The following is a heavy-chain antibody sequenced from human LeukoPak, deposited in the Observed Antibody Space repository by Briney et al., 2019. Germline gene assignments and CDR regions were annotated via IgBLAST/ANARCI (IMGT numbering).Heavy chain of an antibody. CDR2: ISYDGSNK. V-gene: IGHV3-30*01. J-gene: IGHJ4*02. CDR3: ARGARKVYFYDFGSVYYPPHIFDY. D-gene: IGHD3-3*01. CDR1: GFTFSSYA. Sequence: PGGSLRLSCAASGFTFSSYAMHRVRQAPGKGLEWVAVISYDGSNKYSADSVKGRFTISRDSSKNTLYLQMNSLRAEDTAVYYCARGARKVYFYDFGSVYYPPHIFDYGGQGPLVTVSS.